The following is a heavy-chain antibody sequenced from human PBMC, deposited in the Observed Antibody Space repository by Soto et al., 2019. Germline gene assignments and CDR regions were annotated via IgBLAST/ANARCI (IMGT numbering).Heavy chain of an antibody. V-gene: IGHV1-18*01. D-gene: IGHD3-22*01. CDR3: ARGPTDYYDNSGDYFLDY. CDR2: ISTYNGNT. CDR1: GYTFTTYG. Sequence: ASVKVSCKASGYTFTTYGMSWERQAPGQGLDRMGWISTYNGNTKYAERLQGRVTMTTGTTTSTAYMELRSLRSDDTAVHYCARGPTDYYDNSGDYFLDYWGQGTLVTVSS. J-gene: IGHJ4*02.